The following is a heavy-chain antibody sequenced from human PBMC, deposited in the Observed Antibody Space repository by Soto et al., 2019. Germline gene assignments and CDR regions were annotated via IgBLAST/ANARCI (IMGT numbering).Heavy chain of an antibody. V-gene: IGHV3-30*18. CDR3: AKETVAGMGYFDY. CDR2: ISYDGSNK. J-gene: IGHJ4*02. Sequence: PGGSLRLSGAASGFTFSSYGMHWVRQAPGKGLEWVAVISYDGSNKYYADSVKGRFTISRDNSKNTLYLQMNSLRAEDTAVYYCAKETVAGMGYFDYWGQGTLVTVSS. D-gene: IGHD6-19*01. CDR1: GFTFSSYG.